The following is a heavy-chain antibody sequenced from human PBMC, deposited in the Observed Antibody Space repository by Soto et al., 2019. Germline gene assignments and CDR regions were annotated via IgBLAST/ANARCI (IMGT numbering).Heavy chain of an antibody. V-gene: IGHV3-73*02. Sequence: EVQLVESGGDLVQPGGSLKLSCTASGFIFSASAMHWVRQASGKGLEWVGRIKTNGNNYATAYAASLKGRFTISRDDSKNPADLQMSSRKTEDTAVYYCTRHSEVGGDAFDIWGQGTMVTVSS. CDR2: IKTNGNNYAT. J-gene: IGHJ3*02. CDR3: TRHSEVGGDAFDI. D-gene: IGHD1-26*01. CDR1: GFIFSASA.